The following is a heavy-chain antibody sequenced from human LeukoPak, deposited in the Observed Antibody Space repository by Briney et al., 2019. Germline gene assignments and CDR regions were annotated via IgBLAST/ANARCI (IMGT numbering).Heavy chain of an antibody. CDR3: ARDQLPFYGMDV. J-gene: IGHJ6*02. CDR1: GFTFSSYW. Sequence: PGGSLRLSCAASGFTFSSYWMSWVRQAPGKGLEWVSYISSSGSTIYYADSVKGRFTISRDNAKNSLYLQMNSLRAEDTAVYYCARDQLPFYGMDVWGQGTTVTVSS. V-gene: IGHV3-48*04. CDR2: ISSSGSTI. D-gene: IGHD5-24*01.